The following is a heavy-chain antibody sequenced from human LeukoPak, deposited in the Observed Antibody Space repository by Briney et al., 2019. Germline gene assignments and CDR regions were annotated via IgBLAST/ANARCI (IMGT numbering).Heavy chain of an antibody. Sequence: PSETLSLTCTVSGGSISSYYWSLIRQPPGKGLEWIGYIYYSGSTNYNPSLKSRVTISVDTSKNQFSLKLSSVSAADTAVYYCARALTGYSFIDYWGQGTLVTVSS. CDR3: ARALTGYSFIDY. J-gene: IGHJ4*02. V-gene: IGHV4-59*08. CDR1: GGSISSYY. D-gene: IGHD3-9*01. CDR2: IYYSGST.